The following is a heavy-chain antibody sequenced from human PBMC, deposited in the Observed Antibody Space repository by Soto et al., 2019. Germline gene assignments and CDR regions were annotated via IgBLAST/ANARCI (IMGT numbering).Heavy chain of an antibody. D-gene: IGHD6-6*01. CDR1: GGSISSSSYY. Sequence: ASETLSLTCTVSGGSISSSSYYWGWIRQPPXKGLEWIGSIYYSRSTYYNPSLKSRVTISVDTSKNQFSLKLSSVTAADTAVYYCASLAARTGRTYYYYYGMDVWGQGTTVTVFS. CDR2: IYYSRST. V-gene: IGHV4-39*01. J-gene: IGHJ6*02. CDR3: ASLAARTGRTYYYYYGMDV.